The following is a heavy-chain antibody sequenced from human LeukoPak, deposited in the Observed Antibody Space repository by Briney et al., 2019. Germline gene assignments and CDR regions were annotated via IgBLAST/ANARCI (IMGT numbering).Heavy chain of an antibody. CDR3: AKAILERPLGDY. D-gene: IGHD1-1*01. V-gene: IGHV3-23*01. J-gene: IGHJ4*02. CDR1: GFTFSSYA. CDR2: ISGSGGST. Sequence: GGSLRLSCAASGFTFSSYAMSWVRQAPVKGLEWVSAISGSGGSTYYADSVKGRFTISRDNSKNTLYLQMNSLRAEDTAVYYCAKAILERPLGDYWGQGTLVTVSS.